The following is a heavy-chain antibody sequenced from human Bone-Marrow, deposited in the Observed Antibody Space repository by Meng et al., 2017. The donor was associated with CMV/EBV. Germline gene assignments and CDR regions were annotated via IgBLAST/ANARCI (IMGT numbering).Heavy chain of an antibody. Sequence: GGSLRLSCAASGFTFSSYSMNWVRQAPGKGLEWVSYISSSSSTIYYADSVKGRFTISRDNAKNSLYLQMNSLRAEDTAVYYCARDEPGYSSSFYHWGQGTLVTVSS. CDR1: GFTFSSYS. CDR3: ARDEPGYSSSFYH. D-gene: IGHD6-13*01. V-gene: IGHV3-48*04. J-gene: IGHJ4*02. CDR2: ISSSSSTI.